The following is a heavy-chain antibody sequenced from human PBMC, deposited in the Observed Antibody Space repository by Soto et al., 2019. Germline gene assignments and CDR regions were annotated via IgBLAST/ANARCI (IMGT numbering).Heavy chain of an antibody. V-gene: IGHV3-23*01. Sequence: GGSLRLSCAASGFTFSNYAMNWVRQAPGKGLECVSAFSGSGGSTYYADSVKGRFTISRDNSKSTLYLEMNSLRVDDTAVYYCAKDVGASPTGDSDSWGRGTLVTVPS. CDR3: AKDVGASPTGDSDS. CDR2: FSGSGGST. D-gene: IGHD7-27*01. CDR1: GFTFSNYA. J-gene: IGHJ4*02.